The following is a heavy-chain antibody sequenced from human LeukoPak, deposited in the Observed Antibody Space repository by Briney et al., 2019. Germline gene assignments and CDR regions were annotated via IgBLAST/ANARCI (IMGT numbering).Heavy chain of an antibody. Sequence: GGSLRLSCAAAGFTFSSYWMSWVRQAPGQGLEWVALISYDEIHKHYADSVKGRFTIPRDNSKNTLYLQMNSLRAEDTAVYYCTRDSARRDGYNFDYWGQGTLVTVSS. J-gene: IGHJ4*02. V-gene: IGHV3-30*03. CDR2: ISYDEIHK. D-gene: IGHD5-24*01. CDR1: GFTFSSYW. CDR3: TRDSARRDGYNFDY.